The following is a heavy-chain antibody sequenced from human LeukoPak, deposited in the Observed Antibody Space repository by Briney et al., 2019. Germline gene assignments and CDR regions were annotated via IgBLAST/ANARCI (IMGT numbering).Heavy chain of an antibody. J-gene: IGHJ3*02. V-gene: IGHV5-51*01. CDR3: ARHPPFLYTSSWYKGAFDI. D-gene: IGHD6-13*01. Sequence: GESLKISCKGSGYSFTSYWIGWVRQMPGKGLEWMGIIYPGDSDTRYSPSFQGQVTISADKSISTAYLQWSSLKASDTAIYYCARHPPFLYTSSWYKGAFDIWGQGTMATVSS. CDR1: GYSFTSYW. CDR2: IYPGDSDT.